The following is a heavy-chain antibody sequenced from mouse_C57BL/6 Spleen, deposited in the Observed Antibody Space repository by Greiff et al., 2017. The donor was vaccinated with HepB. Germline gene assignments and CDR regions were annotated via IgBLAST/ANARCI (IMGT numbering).Heavy chain of an antibody. J-gene: IGHJ1*03. CDR1: GYTFTNYW. V-gene: IGHV1-63*01. CDR2: IYPGGGYT. D-gene: IGHD1-1*01. Sequence: VQLQQSGAELVRPGTSVKMSCKASGYTFTNYWLGWGKQRPGHGLEWIGDIYPGGGYTNYNEQFKGKATMTADKSSSTAYMQVSSLTSEDSAIYDCTRGDGRSGVWGTGTTVTVSS. CDR3: TRGDGRSGV.